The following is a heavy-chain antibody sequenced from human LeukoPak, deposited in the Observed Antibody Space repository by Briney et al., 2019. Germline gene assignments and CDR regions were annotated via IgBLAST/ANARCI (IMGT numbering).Heavy chain of an antibody. CDR1: GFTLSTYW. D-gene: IGHD4-23*01. CDR3: SSTKYGGYSDY. V-gene: IGHV3-74*01. Sequence: GGSLRLSCAASGFTLSTYWMHWVRQAPGKGLVWVSRINSDGSSTSYADSVKGRFSISRDNAKNTLYLQMYSLRAEDTAVYYCSSTKYGGYSDYWGQGTLVTVSS. J-gene: IGHJ4*02. CDR2: INSDGSST.